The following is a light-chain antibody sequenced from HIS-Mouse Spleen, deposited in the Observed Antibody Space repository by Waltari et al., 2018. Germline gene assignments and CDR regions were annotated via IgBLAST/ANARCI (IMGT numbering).Light chain of an antibody. V-gene: IGKV3-11*01. CDR1: QSVSSY. Sequence: EIVLTQSPATLSLSPGERATLSCRASQSVSSYLAWYQQKPGQAPRLLIDDASNRATGIPARFSGSGSGTDFTLTISSLEPEDFAVYYCQQRSNWPRYTFGQGTKLEIK. J-gene: IGKJ2*01. CDR3: QQRSNWPRYT. CDR2: DAS.